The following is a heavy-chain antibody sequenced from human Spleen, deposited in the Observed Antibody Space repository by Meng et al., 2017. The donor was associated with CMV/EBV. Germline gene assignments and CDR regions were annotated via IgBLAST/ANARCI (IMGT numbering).Heavy chain of an antibody. CDR2: ISSSSSYI. D-gene: IGHD3-3*01. CDR1: GFTFSSYS. V-gene: IGHV3-21*01. J-gene: IGHJ6*02. CDR3: ARDLYDFWSGYPQLNYYYYGMDV. Sequence: VGSLRLSCAASGFTFSSYSMNWVRQAPGKGLEWVSSISSSSSYIYYADSVKGRFTISRDNSKNTLYLQMNSLRAEDTAVYYCARDLYDFWSGYPQLNYYYYGMDVWGQGTTVTVSS.